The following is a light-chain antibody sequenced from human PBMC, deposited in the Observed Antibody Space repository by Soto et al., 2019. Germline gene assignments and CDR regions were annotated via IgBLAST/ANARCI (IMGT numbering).Light chain of an antibody. CDR1: QSVSGN. J-gene: IGKJ4*01. CDR3: QQYNNWPPVT. V-gene: IGKV3-15*01. Sequence: EIVMTQSPATLSESPGDRATLSCRASQSVSGNLAWYQQKPGQAPRLLIYGASTRATGIPARFSGSGSGTEFTLTISSLQSEDFAVYYCQQYNNWPPVTFGGGTKVEIK. CDR2: GAS.